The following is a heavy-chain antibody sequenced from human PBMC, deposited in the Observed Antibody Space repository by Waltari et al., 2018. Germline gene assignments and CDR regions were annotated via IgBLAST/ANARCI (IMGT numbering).Heavy chain of an antibody. D-gene: IGHD2-2*01. CDR3: ARLALPAKTGAFDP. Sequence: QVQLQESGPGLVKPSQTLSLTCTVSGGSISRGSYYWSWIRQPAGKGLEWIVRINTSGTTHYNPSLQSRVTISVDTSKNQFSLKLSSVTAADTAVYYCARLALPAKTGAFDPWGQGTLVTVSS. CDR1: GGSISRGSYY. V-gene: IGHV4-61*02. J-gene: IGHJ5*02. CDR2: INTSGTT.